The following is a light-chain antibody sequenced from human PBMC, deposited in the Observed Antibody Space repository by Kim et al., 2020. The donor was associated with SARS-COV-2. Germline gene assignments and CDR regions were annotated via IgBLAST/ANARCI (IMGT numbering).Light chain of an antibody. V-gene: IGLV1-40*01. CDR3: QSYDSSLSGYV. CDR2: GNT. CDR1: SSNIGAGYD. Sequence: QRVTISCTGISSNIGAGYDVHWYQQLPGTAPKRLIYGNTIRPSGVPDRFSGSKSGTSASLAITGLQTEDEADYYCQSYDSSLSGYVFGTGTKVTVL. J-gene: IGLJ1*01.